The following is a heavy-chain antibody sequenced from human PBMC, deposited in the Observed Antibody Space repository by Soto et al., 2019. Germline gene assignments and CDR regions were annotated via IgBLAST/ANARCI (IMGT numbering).Heavy chain of an antibody. Sequence: EVQLLESGGGLVQPGGSLRLSCAASGFTFSSYAMSWVRQAPGKGLEWVSAISGSGGSTYYADSVKGRFTISRDNSKNPLYLQMNCLRSEDTAVYYCAKSSVSGYCSGGSCYSFAFDIWGQGTMVTVSS. V-gene: IGHV3-23*01. J-gene: IGHJ3*02. D-gene: IGHD2-15*01. CDR1: GFTFSSYA. CDR3: AKSSVSGYCSGGSCYSFAFDI. CDR2: ISGSGGST.